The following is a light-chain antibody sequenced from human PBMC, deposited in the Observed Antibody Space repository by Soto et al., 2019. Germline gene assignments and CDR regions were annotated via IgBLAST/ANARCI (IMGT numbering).Light chain of an antibody. CDR1: QSLVYLDGNTY. V-gene: IGKV2-30*01. Sequence: DVVLTQSPLSLPVTLGQPASISCTSSQSLVYLDGNTYLSWIQQRPGQSPRLLIYGASNRATGIPDRFSGSASGTVFPPTSSRLEPEDSALYYCQQYGSSGTFGQGTKVDIK. CDR3: QQYGSSGT. CDR2: GAS. J-gene: IGKJ1*01.